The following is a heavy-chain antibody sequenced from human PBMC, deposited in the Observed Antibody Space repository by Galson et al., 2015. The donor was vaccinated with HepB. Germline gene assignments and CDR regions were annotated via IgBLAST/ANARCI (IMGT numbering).Heavy chain of an antibody. CDR1: GGTFSSYT. Sequence: SVKVSCKASGGTFSSYTISWVRQAPGQGLEWMGRIIPILGIANYAQKFQGRVTIAADKSTSTAYMELSSLRSEDTAVYYRAGGGSSWYSEMNDYWGQGTLVTVSS. CDR3: AGGGSSWYSEMNDY. D-gene: IGHD6-13*01. CDR2: IIPILGIA. V-gene: IGHV1-69*02. J-gene: IGHJ4*02.